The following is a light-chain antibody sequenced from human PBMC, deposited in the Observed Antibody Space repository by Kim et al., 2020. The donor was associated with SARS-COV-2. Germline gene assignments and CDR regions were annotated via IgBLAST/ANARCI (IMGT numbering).Light chain of an antibody. CDR1: QDISNY. CDR3: QKYKSAPLT. Sequence: ASVGDSVTITCRASQDISNYLAWYQQRPGKVPQLLVYAASTLQSGVPSQFSGSGSGTDFTLTINNLQPEDIATYYCQKYKSAPLTFGGGTKVDIK. CDR2: AAS. V-gene: IGKV1-27*01. J-gene: IGKJ4*01.